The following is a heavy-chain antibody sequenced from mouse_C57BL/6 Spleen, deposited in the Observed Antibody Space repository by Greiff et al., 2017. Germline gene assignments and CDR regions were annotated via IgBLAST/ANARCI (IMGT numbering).Heavy chain of an antibody. J-gene: IGHJ4*01. V-gene: IGHV1-15*01. CDR3: TRAGGVAMDY. Sequence: QVQLQQSGAELVRPGASVTLSCKASGYTFTDYEMHWVKQTPVHGLEWIGAIDPETGGTAYNQKFKGKAILTADKSSSTAYMELRSLTSEDSAVYYCTRAGGVAMDYWGQGTSVTVSS. CDR2: IDPETGGT. CDR1: GYTFTDYE.